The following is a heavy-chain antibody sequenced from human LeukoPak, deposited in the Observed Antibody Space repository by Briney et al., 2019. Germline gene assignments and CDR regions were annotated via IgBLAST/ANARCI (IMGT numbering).Heavy chain of an antibody. CDR2: INHSGST. Sequence: PSETLSLTCAVYGGSFSGYYWSWIRQPPGKGLEWIGEINHSGSTNYNPSLKSRVTISVDTSKNQFSLRLSSVTAADTAVYYCARGPDYGGNYRIFDYWGQGTLVTVSS. CDR1: GGSFSGYY. V-gene: IGHV4-34*01. J-gene: IGHJ4*02. D-gene: IGHD4-23*01. CDR3: ARGPDYGGNYRIFDY.